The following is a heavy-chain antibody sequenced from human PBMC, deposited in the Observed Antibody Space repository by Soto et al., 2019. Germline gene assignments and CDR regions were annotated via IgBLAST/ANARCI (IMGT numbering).Heavy chain of an antibody. CDR2: IYYSGST. V-gene: IGHV4-39*01. D-gene: IGHD6-13*01. J-gene: IGHJ5*02. CDR1: GGSISSSSYY. CDR3: ARLRRSSSWFDP. Sequence: SETLSLTCTVSGGSISSSSYYWGWIRQPPGKGLEWIGSIYYSGSTYYNPSLKSRVTISVDTSKNQFSLKLSSVTAADTAVYYCARLRRSSSWFDPWGQGTLVTVSS.